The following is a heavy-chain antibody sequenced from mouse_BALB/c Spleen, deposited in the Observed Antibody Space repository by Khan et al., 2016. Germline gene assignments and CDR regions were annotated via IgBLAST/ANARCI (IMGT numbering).Heavy chain of an antibody. J-gene: IGHJ1*01. Sequence: QVQLQQSGAELMKPGASVKISCKATGYTFSSYWIEWVKQRPGHGLEWIGEILPGSGSTNYHEKFKGKATFTADTSSNTSYTQLSSLTYEDSAVYYCARKGITTARYFDVWGAGTTVNFSS. CDR3: ARKGITTARYFDV. D-gene: IGHD1-2*01. CDR2: ILPGSGST. CDR1: GYTFSSYW. V-gene: IGHV1-9*01.